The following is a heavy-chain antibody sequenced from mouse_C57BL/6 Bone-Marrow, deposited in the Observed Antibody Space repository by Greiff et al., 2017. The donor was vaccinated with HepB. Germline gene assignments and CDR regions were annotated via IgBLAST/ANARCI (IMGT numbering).Heavy chain of an antibody. CDR3: ARHEENVITTVVGGGYFDV. D-gene: IGHD1-1*01. J-gene: IGHJ1*03. CDR2: FYPGSGSI. CDR1: GYTFTEYT. Sequence: QVQLQQSGAELVKPGASVKLSCKASGYTFTEYTIHWVKQRSGQGLEWIGWFYPGSGSIKYNEKFKDKATLTADKSSSTVYMELSRLTSEDSAVYFCARHEENVITTVVGGGYFDVWGTGTTVTVSS. V-gene: IGHV1-62-2*01.